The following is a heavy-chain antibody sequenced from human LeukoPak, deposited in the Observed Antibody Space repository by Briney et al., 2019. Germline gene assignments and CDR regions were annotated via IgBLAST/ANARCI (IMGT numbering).Heavy chain of an antibody. J-gene: IGHJ4*02. CDR3: AKARAGGSTYEY. Sequence: GGSLRLSCAASGLSISRYIMTWVRQAPGKGLEWVSAISDADAATVYAESVKGRFTISGDNSKNTLYLQMNSLRVDDTAIYYCAKARAGGSTYEYWGQGTLVTVSS. V-gene: IGHV3-23*01. D-gene: IGHD3-10*01. CDR2: ISDADAAT. CDR1: GLSISRYI.